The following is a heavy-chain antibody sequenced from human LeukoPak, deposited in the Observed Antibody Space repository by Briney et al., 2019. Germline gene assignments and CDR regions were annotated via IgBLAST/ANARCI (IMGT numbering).Heavy chain of an antibody. J-gene: IGHJ6*02. Sequence: HSGGSLRLSCAASGFTFSSYGMHWVRQAPGKGLEWVAVISYDGSNKYYADSVKGRFTISRDNSKNTLYLQMNSLRAEDTAVYYCAKDGSAGYSGMDVWGQGTTATVSS. CDR3: AKDGSAGYSGMDV. V-gene: IGHV3-30*18. D-gene: IGHD3-10*01. CDR2: ISYDGSNK. CDR1: GFTFSSYG.